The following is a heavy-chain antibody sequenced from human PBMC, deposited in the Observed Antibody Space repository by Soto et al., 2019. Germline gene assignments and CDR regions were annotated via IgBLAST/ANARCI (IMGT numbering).Heavy chain of an antibody. CDR3: ARGYCRTTTCGGAIDY. V-gene: IGHV3-53*01. CDR2: IYSGGST. J-gene: IGHJ4*02. Sequence: EVPLVESGGGLIQPGGSLRLSCEASGFTVISNYMSWVRQAPGKGLEWVSIIYSGGSTYYADSVKGRFSSSRDNPNNTLHLQMTGLRAEDTAVYYCARGYCRTTTCGGAIDYWGQGTLVTVSS. CDR1: GFTVISNY. D-gene: IGHD2-2*01.